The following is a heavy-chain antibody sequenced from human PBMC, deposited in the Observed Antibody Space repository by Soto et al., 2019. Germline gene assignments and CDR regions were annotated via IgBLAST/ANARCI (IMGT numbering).Heavy chain of an antibody. CDR3: VKPPVITASYYYYDMDV. J-gene: IGHJ6*02. Sequence: EAQLLESGGGLVQPGGSLRLSCAASGFTFSTYPMSCVRQAPGKGLEWVSGISGSGISTYYTDSVKGRFTISRDNSKNTVLLQMNSLRDEDTAVYYCVKPPVITASYYYYDMDVWGQGTTVTVSS. CDR1: GFTFSTYP. V-gene: IGHV3-23*01. CDR2: ISGSGIST. D-gene: IGHD4-4*01.